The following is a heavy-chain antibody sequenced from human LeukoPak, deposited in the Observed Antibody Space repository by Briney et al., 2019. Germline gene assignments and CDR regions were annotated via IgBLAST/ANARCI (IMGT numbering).Heavy chain of an antibody. CDR1: GGSISSSNDY. CDR2: IYYSGST. J-gene: IGHJ4*02. V-gene: IGHV4-39*01. D-gene: IGHD5-18*01. Sequence: LETLSLTCTVSGGSISSSNDYWGWIRQSPGKGLEWIGSIYYSGSTYYNPSLKSRVTISVDTSKNQFSLKLSSVTAADTAVYYCARQRWERGYSFGYYFDYWGQGTLVTVSS. CDR3: ARQRWERGYSFGYYFDY.